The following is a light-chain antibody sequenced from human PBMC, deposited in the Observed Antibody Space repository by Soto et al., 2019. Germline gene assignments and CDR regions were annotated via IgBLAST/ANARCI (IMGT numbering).Light chain of an antibody. CDR3: KQYNNWPRT. Sequence: EIVMTQSPATLSVSPGERATLSCRASQSVSSDLAWYHQKPGQAPRLLIYGAYTRATGIQARFSGSGSGTEFTLTINSLQSEDFAVYYCKQYNNWPRTFGQGTKVDIK. V-gene: IGKV3-15*01. CDR2: GAY. CDR1: QSVSSD. J-gene: IGKJ1*01.